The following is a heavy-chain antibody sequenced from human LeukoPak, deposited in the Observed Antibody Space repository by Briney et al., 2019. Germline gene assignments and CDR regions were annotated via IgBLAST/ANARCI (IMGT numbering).Heavy chain of an antibody. J-gene: IGHJ4*02. CDR1: GYTSTGYY. Sequence: SVKVSCKASGYTSTGYYMHWVRQAPGQGLEWMGGIIPIFGTANYAQKFQGRVTITADESTSTAYMELSSLRSEDTAVYYCAREGGSNSIFDYWGQGTLVTVSS. CDR2: IIPIFGTA. D-gene: IGHD3-16*01. CDR3: AREGGSNSIFDY. V-gene: IGHV1-69*13.